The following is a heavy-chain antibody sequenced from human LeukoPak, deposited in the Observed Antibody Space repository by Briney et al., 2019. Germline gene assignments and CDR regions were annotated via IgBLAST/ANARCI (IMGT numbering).Heavy chain of an antibody. CDR2: FSTSSGTI. CDR1: GFTFSSFS. D-gene: IGHD6-13*01. CDR3: AREQIDSSSWPFGIDY. Sequence: GGSLRLSCAASGFTFSSFSMNWVRQAPGKGLEGVSYFSTSSGTISYADSVKGRFTISRDDAKNSLYLQMNSLRDEDTAVYYCAREQIDSSSWPFGIDYWGQGTLVTVSS. V-gene: IGHV3-48*02. J-gene: IGHJ4*02.